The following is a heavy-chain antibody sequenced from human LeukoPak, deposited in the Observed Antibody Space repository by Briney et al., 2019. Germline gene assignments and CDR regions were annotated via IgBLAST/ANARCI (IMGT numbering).Heavy chain of an antibody. CDR1: GGSISSGGYS. CDR2: IYHSGST. Sequence: SETLSLTCAVSGGSISSGGYSWSWIRQPPGKGLEWIGYIYHSGSTYYNPSLKSRVTISVDRSKNQFSLKLSSVTAADTAVYYCARDFDLSGPWGQGTLVTVSS. CDR3: ARDFDLSGP. D-gene: IGHD3-9*01. V-gene: IGHV4-30-2*01. J-gene: IGHJ5*02.